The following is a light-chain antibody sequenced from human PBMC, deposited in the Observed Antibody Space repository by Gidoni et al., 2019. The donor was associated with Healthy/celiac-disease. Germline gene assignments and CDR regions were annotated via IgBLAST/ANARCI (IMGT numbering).Light chain of an antibody. CDR1: SSNIGSNT. Sequence: QSVLTQPPAASRTPGQRVTISCSGSSSNIGSNTVNWYQQLPGTAPKLLIYSNNQRPSGVPARFSGSKSGTSASLAIRGLQSEDAADYYCAAWDDSLNGWVFGGGPKLTVL. J-gene: IGLJ3*02. CDR3: AAWDDSLNGWV. CDR2: SNN. V-gene: IGLV1-44*01.